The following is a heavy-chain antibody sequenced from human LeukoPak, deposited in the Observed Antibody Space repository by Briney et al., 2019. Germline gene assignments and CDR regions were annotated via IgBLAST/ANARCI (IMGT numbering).Heavy chain of an antibody. D-gene: IGHD3-9*01. V-gene: IGHV3-64*01. CDR3: ARDPRRYFEWLSPYYYMDV. Sequence: GGSLRLSCAASGFTFSNYNMNWVRQAPGKGLEYISAINSNGASTYYANSVKGRFTISRDNSKNTLFLQMGSLRVEDMAVYFCARDPRRYFEWLSPYYYMDVWGKGTTVTISS. CDR2: INSNGAST. CDR1: GFTFSNYN. J-gene: IGHJ6*03.